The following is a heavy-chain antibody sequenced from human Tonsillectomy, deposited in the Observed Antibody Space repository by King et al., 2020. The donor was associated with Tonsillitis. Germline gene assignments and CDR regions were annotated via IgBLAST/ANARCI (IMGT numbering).Heavy chain of an antibody. D-gene: IGHD6-19*01. V-gene: IGHV3-49*03. CDR3: TRASGYSGGWIGAFDI. Sequence: VQLVESGGGVVQPGRSLRLSCTASGFIFGDYAMSWFRQAPGKGLEWVGFIRSEAYGGTSQYAASVEGRFTISRDDSKSIVYLQMDSLKIDDAAVYYCTRASGYSGGWIGAFDIWGQGTMVTVSS. CDR1: GFIFGDYA. J-gene: IGHJ3*02. CDR2: IRSEAYGGTS.